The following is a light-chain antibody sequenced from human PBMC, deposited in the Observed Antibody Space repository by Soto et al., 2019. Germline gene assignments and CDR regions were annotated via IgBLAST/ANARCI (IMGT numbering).Light chain of an antibody. J-gene: IGKJ4*01. Sequence: DIQMTQSPSSLSASVGDRVTITCQASQDISKYLNWYQQKPGKAPKLLIYDASNLETGVPSRFSASGSGTDFTFTISSLQPEDIATYYCQQYDNLPALTFGGGIKVEIK. CDR1: QDISKY. CDR2: DAS. V-gene: IGKV1-33*01. CDR3: QQYDNLPALT.